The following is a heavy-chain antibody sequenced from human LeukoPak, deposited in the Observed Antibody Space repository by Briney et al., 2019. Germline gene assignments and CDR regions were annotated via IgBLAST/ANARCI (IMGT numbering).Heavy chain of an antibody. V-gene: IGHV1-24*01. J-gene: IGHJ2*01. D-gene: IGHD3-10*01. Sequence: ASEKVSCKVSGYTLTELSMHWVRQAPGKGLEWMGGFDPEDGETIYAQKFQGRVTMTEDTSTDTAYMELSSLRSEDTAVYYCATEVRGIWYFDLWGRGTLVTVSS. CDR2: FDPEDGET. CDR3: ATEVRGIWYFDL. CDR1: GYTLTELS.